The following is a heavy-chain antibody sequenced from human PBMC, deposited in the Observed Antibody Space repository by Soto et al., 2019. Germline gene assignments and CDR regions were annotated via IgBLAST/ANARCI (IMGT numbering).Heavy chain of an antibody. Sequence: SETLSLTCTVSGDSISSSSYYWGWIRQPPGKGLEWIGSIYYSGSTYYNPSLKSRVTISVDTSKNQFSLKLSSVTAADTAVYYCASTTQYYYDSSGLFLWGQGTLVTVSS. CDR3: ASTTQYYYDSSGLFL. J-gene: IGHJ4*02. D-gene: IGHD3-22*01. CDR1: GDSISSSSYY. CDR2: IYYSGST. V-gene: IGHV4-39*01.